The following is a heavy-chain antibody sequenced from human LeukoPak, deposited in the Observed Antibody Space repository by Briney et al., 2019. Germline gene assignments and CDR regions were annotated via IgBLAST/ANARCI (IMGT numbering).Heavy chain of an antibody. CDR2: IYPGDSET. CDR3: ARHGDIVATIPDYYMDV. J-gene: IGHJ6*03. D-gene: IGHD5-12*01. Sequence: GESLKISCKGSGYSFTNYWIGWVRQMPGKGLEWMGIIYPGDSETRYSPSFQGQVTISADKSTSTAYLQWSSLKASDTAMYYCARHGDIVATIPDYYMDVWGKGTTVTVSS. CDR1: GYSFTNYW. V-gene: IGHV5-51*01.